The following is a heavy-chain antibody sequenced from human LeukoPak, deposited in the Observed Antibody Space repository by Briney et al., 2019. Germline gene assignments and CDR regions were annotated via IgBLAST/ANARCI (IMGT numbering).Heavy chain of an antibody. CDR1: GYTFRNYG. J-gene: IGHJ4*02. D-gene: IGHD2-15*01. V-gene: IGHV1-18*01. CDR2: ISTDIGNT. CDR3: ARDRDGYCGGGSCLLFDS. Sequence: GASVKVSCKASGYTFRNYGISWVRQAPGQGLEWMGWISTDIGNTNYVQRFQDRVTMTTDTPTSTAYMELTSLTSDDTAVYYCARDRDGYCGGGSCLLFDSWGQGTLVTVSS.